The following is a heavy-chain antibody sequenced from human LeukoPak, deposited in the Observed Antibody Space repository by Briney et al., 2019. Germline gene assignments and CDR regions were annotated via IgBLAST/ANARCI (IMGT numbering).Heavy chain of an antibody. CDR1: GFTFSSYG. CDR3: AKDWYGSGSYDY. Sequence: PGGSLRLSCAASGFTFSSYGMHWLRQAPGKGLEGVAVISYDGSNKYYADSVKGRFTISRDNSKNTLYLQMNSLRAEDTAVYYCAKDWYGSGSYDYWGQGTLVTVSS. CDR2: ISYDGSNK. D-gene: IGHD3-10*01. J-gene: IGHJ4*02. V-gene: IGHV3-30*18.